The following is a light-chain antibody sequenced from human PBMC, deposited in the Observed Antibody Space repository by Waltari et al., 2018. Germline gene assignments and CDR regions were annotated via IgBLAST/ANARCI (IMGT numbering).Light chain of an antibody. J-gene: IGLJ1*01. Sequence: QSALTQPRSVSGSPGQSVTISCTGTSSDVGNYNYVSWYQQHPGKAPKVIIYDVYKRPSGVPDRFSGSKSGNAASLTISGLQAEDVADYYCCSYADTSTYVFGTGTQVLVL. CDR2: DVY. V-gene: IGLV2-11*01. CDR3: CSYADTSTYV. CDR1: SSDVGNYNY.